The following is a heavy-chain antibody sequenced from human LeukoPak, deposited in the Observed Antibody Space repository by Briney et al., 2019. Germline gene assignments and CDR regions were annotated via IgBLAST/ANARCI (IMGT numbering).Heavy chain of an antibody. CDR1: GYTFTSYG. V-gene: IGHV1-18*01. Sequence: ASVKVSCKASGYTFTSYGISWVRQAPGQGLEWMGWISAYNGNTNYAQKLQGRVTMTTDTSTSTAYMELRSLRSDDTAVYYCARGLRAYCGGGCYPFDYWGQGTLVTVSS. J-gene: IGHJ4*02. D-gene: IGHD2-21*02. CDR2: ISAYNGNT. CDR3: ARGLRAYCGGGCYPFDY.